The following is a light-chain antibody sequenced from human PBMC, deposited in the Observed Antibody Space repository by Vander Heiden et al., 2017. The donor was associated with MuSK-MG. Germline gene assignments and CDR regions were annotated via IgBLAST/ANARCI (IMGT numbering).Light chain of an antibody. CDR3: QAWDGSTFLG. CDR1: KLGDKY. CDR2: QKS. J-gene: IGLJ2*01. V-gene: IGLV3-1*01. Sequence: YDLTQPPSVSVSPGQTASITCSGDKLGDKYACWYQQKPGQSPVVVIYQKSKRPSGIPERFSGSNSGNTATLTISGTQAVDEADYYCQAWDGSTFLGFGGGTKLTVL.